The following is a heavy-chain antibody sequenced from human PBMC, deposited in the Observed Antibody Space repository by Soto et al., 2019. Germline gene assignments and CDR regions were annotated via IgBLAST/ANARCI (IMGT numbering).Heavy chain of an antibody. D-gene: IGHD3-10*01. CDR1: GYTFTGYY. J-gene: IGHJ6*02. Sequence: SVKVSCKASGYTFTGYYMHWVRQAPGQGLEWMGWINPNSGGTNYAQKFQGWVTMTRDTSISTAYMELSRLRSDDTAVYYCARDLGEVLWFGEFLAFYGMDVWGQGTTVTVSS. CDR3: ARDLGEVLWFGEFLAFYGMDV. V-gene: IGHV1-2*04. CDR2: INPNSGGT.